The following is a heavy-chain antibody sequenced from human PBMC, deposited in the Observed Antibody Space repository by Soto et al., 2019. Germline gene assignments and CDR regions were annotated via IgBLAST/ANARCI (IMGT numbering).Heavy chain of an antibody. J-gene: IGHJ4*02. CDR2: INHFEST. CDR1: GASISYGGFS. Sequence: SETLSLTCTVLGASISYGGFSWSWIRQSPGKGLEWIGYINHFESTYFHPSFKSRLSMSIDRSRNMFSLNLSSVTAADTAVYYCGRGRSGQIVVFYWGQGTPVTVSS. CDR3: GRGRSGQIVVFY. V-gene: IGHV4-30-2*06. D-gene: IGHD1-26*01.